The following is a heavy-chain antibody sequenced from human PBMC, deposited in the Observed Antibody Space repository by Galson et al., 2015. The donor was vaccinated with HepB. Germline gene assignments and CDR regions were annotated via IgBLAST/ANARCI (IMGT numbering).Heavy chain of an antibody. Sequence: QSGAEVKKPGESLRISCKGSGYSFPSYWISWVRQTPGKGLEWMGRIDPSDSSTNYSPSFQGHVTISADTSISTAYLQWSSLKASDTAMYYCARHGGGDYEYFQHWGQGTLVTVSS. CDR3: ARHGGGDYEYFQH. CDR1: GYSFPSYW. V-gene: IGHV5-10-1*01. CDR2: IDPSDSST. D-gene: IGHD4-17*01. J-gene: IGHJ1*01.